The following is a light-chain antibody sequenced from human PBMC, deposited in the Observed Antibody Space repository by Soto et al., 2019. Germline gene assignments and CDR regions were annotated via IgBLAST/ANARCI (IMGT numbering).Light chain of an antibody. Sequence: QSVLTQPPSASGSLGQSVTISCTGTSSDIGGYNYVSWYQQHPGKAPKLIIYEVTNRPSGVPDRFSGSKSGTSASLAISGLQSEDEADYYCATWDDSLNGWVFGGGTKVTVL. CDR1: SSDIGGYNY. CDR3: ATWDDSLNGWV. CDR2: EVT. V-gene: IGLV2-8*01. J-gene: IGLJ3*02.